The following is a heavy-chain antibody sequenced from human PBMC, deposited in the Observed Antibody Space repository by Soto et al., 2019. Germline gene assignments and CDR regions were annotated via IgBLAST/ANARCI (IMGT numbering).Heavy chain of an antibody. CDR2: IYYSGST. J-gene: IGHJ4*02. D-gene: IGHD2-2*01. Sequence: SETLSLTCTVSGGSISSYYWSWIRQPPGKGLEWIGYIYYSGSTNYNPSLKSRVTISVDTSKNQFSLKLSSVTAADTAVYYCARQDKDLVVLPTAMWDYWGQGTLVTVSS. CDR1: GGSISSYY. V-gene: IGHV4-59*08. CDR3: ARQDKDLVVLPTAMWDY.